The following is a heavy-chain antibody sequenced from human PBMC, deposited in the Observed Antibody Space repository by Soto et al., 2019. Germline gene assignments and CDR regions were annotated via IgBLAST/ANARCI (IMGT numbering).Heavy chain of an antibody. Sequence: GASVKVSCKVSGYTLTELSMHWVRQAPGKGLEWMGGFDPEDGETIYAQKFQGRVTMTEDTSTDTAYMELSSLRSEDTAVYYCATSTLAYSGSSPQGRYYYGMDVWGQGTTVTVSS. CDR2: FDPEDGET. CDR1: GYTLTELS. V-gene: IGHV1-24*01. D-gene: IGHD1-26*01. J-gene: IGHJ6*02. CDR3: ATSTLAYSGSSPQGRYYYGMDV.